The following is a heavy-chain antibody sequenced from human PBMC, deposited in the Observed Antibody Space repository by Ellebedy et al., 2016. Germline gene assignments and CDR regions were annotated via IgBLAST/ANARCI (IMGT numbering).Heavy chain of an antibody. Sequence: GESLKISCAASGFTFSSYAMHWVRQAPGKGLEWVAVISYDGSNKYYADSVKGRFTISRDNSKNTLYLQMNSLRAEDTAVYYCARDRPSYSGSYSPNSGFDYWGQGTLVTVSS. J-gene: IGHJ4*02. CDR2: ISYDGSNK. CDR1: GFTFSSYA. D-gene: IGHD1-26*01. CDR3: ARDRPSYSGSYSPNSGFDY. V-gene: IGHV3-30-3*01.